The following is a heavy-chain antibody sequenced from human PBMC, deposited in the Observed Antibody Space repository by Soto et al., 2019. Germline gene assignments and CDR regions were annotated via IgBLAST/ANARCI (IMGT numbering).Heavy chain of an antibody. J-gene: IGHJ6*03. V-gene: IGHV3-23*01. CDR3: AKGTSTDYIYNYMGV. CDR1: GFTFSSYA. CDR2: IGGSGGSA. D-gene: IGHD2-2*01. Sequence: EVQLLESGGGLVQPGGSLRLSCATSGFTFSSYAMSWFRQAPGKGPEWASAIGGSGGSAYYADSVKGRFTISRDNSNNTLYLKMNSMRAEYTAIYYCAKGTSTDYIYNYMGVWGKGTTVTVSS.